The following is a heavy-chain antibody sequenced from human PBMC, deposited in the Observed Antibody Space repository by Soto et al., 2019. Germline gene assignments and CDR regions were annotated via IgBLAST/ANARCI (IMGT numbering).Heavy chain of an antibody. Sequence: SETLSLTCTVSGGSISSYYWSWIRQPPGKGLEWIGYIYYSGSTNYNPSLKSRVTISVDTSKNQFSLKLSSVTAADTAVYYCAGRQRYYDILTGYYRDPKIELDYWGQGTLVTVSS. V-gene: IGHV4-59*01. J-gene: IGHJ4*02. D-gene: IGHD3-9*01. CDR1: GGSISSYY. CDR2: IYYSGST. CDR3: AGRQRYYDILTGYYRDPKIELDY.